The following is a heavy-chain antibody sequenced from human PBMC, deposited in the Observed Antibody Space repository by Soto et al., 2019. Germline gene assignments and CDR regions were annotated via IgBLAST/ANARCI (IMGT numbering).Heavy chain of an antibody. CDR1: GFTFHEYA. V-gene: IGHV3-9*01. J-gene: IGHJ5*02. CDR2: ISSDGDTI. CDR3: ARGSIGFLKGGWFDP. Sequence: EVQLIESGGGWVQPGTSLRVSCAASGFTFHEYAMHWVRQAPGKGLEWVSGISSDGDTIAYADSVQGRFTISWDTANNSLHLQMNSLRADDTAVYFCARGSIGFLKGGWFDPWGQGTLVTVSS. D-gene: IGHD6-25*01.